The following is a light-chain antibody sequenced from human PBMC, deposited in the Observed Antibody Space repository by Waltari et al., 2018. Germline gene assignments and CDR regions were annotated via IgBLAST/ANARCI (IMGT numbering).Light chain of an antibody. CDR3: QQYNSYST. V-gene: IGKV1-5*03. CDR1: QSIDRW. CDR2: KAS. J-gene: IGKJ2*01. Sequence: DIQITQSPSTLSASVGDRFTITCQASQSIDRWLAWYQQKPVKAPKLLIYKASNLENGVPSRFSGSGSGTEFTLTISSLQPDDFATYYCQQYNSYSTFGQGTKLEI.